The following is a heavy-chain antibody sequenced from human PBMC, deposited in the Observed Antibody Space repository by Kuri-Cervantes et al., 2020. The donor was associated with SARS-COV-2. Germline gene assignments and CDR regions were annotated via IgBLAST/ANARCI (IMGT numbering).Heavy chain of an antibody. CDR3: ALGYWGSGYPRLHYHMDV. D-gene: IGHD3-22*01. V-gene: IGHV1-69*13. Sequence: SVKVSCKASGGTFSSYALSWVRQAPGQGHEWMGGIIPIIGTPNYAQKFQGRVTITADESTSTGYLELSSLRSEDTAVYYCALGYWGSGYPRLHYHMDVWGKGTTVTVSS. J-gene: IGHJ6*03. CDR1: GGTFSSYA. CDR2: IIPIIGTP.